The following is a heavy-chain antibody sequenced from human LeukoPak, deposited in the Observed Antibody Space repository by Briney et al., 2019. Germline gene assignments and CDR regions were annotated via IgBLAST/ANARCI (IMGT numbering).Heavy chain of an antibody. J-gene: IGHJ1*01. CDR1: GGSFSGYY. CDR2: INRSGST. V-gene: IGHV4-34*01. Sequence: ASETLSLTCAVYGGSFSGYYWSWIRQPPGKGLEWIGEINRSGSTNSNPSLKSRVTISIDTSKNQFSLKLSSVTAADTAMYYCARRLLGYCSGGSCYSGYFQHWGQGTLVTVSS. CDR3: ARRLLGYCSGGSCYSGYFQH. D-gene: IGHD2-15*01.